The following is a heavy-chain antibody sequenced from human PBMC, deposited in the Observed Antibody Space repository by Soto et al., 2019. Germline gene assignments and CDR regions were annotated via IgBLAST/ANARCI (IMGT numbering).Heavy chain of an antibody. D-gene: IGHD3-10*01. Sequence: PSETLSLTCSVSGVSVSSDDYYWNWIRQPPGKGLEWIGYIYYSGSTNYNPSLKSRVTISVDTSKNQFSLKLSSVTAADTAVYYCARVKEGYYYGSGSLYNWFDPWGQGTLVPGSS. V-gene: IGHV4-61*08. CDR3: ARVKEGYYYGSGSLYNWFDP. CDR1: GVSVSSDDYY. CDR2: IYYSGST. J-gene: IGHJ5*02.